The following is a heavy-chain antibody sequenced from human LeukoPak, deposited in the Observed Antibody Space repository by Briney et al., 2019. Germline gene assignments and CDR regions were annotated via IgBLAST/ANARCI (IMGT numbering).Heavy chain of an antibody. V-gene: IGHV3-7*01. CDR2: IRADGSAK. CDR1: GFTFSSYS. CDR3: ARWLYNSAWAIDY. Sequence: GGSLRLSCAASGFTFSSYSMNWVRQPPGKGLEWVGNIRADGSAKYYVDSVRGRFTISRDNAKDSLYLQMNSLRVEDTAVYYYARWLYNSAWAIDYWGQGTLVTVSS. D-gene: IGHD6-19*01. J-gene: IGHJ4*02.